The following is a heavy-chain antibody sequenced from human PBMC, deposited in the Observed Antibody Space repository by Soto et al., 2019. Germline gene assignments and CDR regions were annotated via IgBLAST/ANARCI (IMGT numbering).Heavy chain of an antibody. D-gene: IGHD3-22*01. CDR3: TTERDSSGKDYFDP. CDR2: IKSKTDGGTR. J-gene: IGHJ5*02. CDR1: GFIFSDAW. Sequence: EVQLVESGGGLVKPGGSLRLSCAASGFIFSDAWMSWVRQAPGKGLEWVGRIKSKTDGGTRNYAAPVKDRFTISRDDSKNMLYLQMNSLKTEDTAVYYCTTERDSSGKDYFDPWGQGTLVTVSS. V-gene: IGHV3-15*01.